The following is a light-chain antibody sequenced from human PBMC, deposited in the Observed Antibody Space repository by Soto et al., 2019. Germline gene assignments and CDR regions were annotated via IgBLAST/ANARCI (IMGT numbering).Light chain of an antibody. V-gene: IGLV2-14*01. CDR1: ISDIGGYEY. Sequence: QSALTQPASVSGSPGQSITISCTGTISDIGGYEYVSWYQQHPGKAPRLMIYEVTYRPSGVSNRFSGSKSGSTASLTISGLQAEDEADSYCSSYTDSSTLGLYVFGTGTKVTVL. CDR2: EVT. J-gene: IGLJ1*01. CDR3: SSYTDSSTLGLYV.